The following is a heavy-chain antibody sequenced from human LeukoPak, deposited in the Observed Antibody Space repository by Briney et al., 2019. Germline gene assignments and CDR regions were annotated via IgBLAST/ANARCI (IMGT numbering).Heavy chain of an antibody. J-gene: IGHJ3*02. CDR3: ARVRWELDYDAFDI. V-gene: IGHV3-21*01. D-gene: IGHD1-26*01. CDR1: GFTFSSYS. CDR2: ISSSSSYI. Sequence: GGSLRLSCAASGFTFSSYSMNWVRQAPGKGLEWVSSISSSSSYIYYVDSVKGRFTISRDNAKNSLYLQMNSLRAEDTAVYYCARVRWELDYDAFDIWGQGTMVTVSS.